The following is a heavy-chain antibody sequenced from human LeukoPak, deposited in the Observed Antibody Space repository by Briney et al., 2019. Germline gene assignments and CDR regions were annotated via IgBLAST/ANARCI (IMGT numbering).Heavy chain of an antibody. CDR1: GGSISSYY. CDR2: IYYSGST. V-gene: IGHV4-59*01. J-gene: IGHJ4*02. CDR3: ARASTIMVRGDTAIYYFDY. D-gene: IGHD3-10*01. Sequence: SETLSLTCTVSGGSISSYYWSWIRQPPGKGLEWIGYIYYSGSTNYNPSLKSRVTISVDPSKNQFSLKLSSVTAADTAVYYCARASTIMVRGDTAIYYFDYWGQGTLVTVSS.